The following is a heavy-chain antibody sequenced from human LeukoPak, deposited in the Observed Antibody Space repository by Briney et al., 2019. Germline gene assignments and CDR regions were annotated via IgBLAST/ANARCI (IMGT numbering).Heavy chain of an antibody. V-gene: IGHV3-13*01. D-gene: IGHD4-23*01. CDR3: ARGGYGGNSELDY. CDR1: GFTFSSYD. Sequence: GGSLRLSCAASGFTFSSYDMHWVRQAPGKGLEWVSAIGTAGDTYYPGSVKGRFTISRENAKDSLYPQMNSLRAGDTAVYYCARGGYGGNSELDYWGQGTLVTVSS. J-gene: IGHJ4*02. CDR2: IGTAGDT.